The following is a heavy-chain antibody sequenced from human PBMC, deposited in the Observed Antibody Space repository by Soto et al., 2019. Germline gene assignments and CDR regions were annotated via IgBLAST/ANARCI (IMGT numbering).Heavy chain of an antibody. CDR3: ARVGDGERSGYYYGMDV. J-gene: IGHJ6*02. CDR1: GFTFSSYS. D-gene: IGHD3-16*01. CDR2: ISSSSSYI. Sequence: EGSLRLSCAASGFTFSSYSMNWVRQAPGKGLEWVSSISSSSSYIYYADSVKGRFTISRDNAKNSLYLQMNSLRAEDTAVYYCARVGDGERSGYYYGMDVRGQGTTVTVSS. V-gene: IGHV3-21*01.